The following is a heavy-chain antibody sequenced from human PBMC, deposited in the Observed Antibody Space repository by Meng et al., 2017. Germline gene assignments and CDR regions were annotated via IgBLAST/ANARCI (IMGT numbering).Heavy chain of an antibody. CDR3: AKDRYGSSSWFSFYYYYGMDV. CDR2: ISSSGSTI. J-gene: IGHJ6*02. V-gene: IGHV3-48*03. CDR1: GFTFSSYE. D-gene: IGHD6-13*01. Sequence: GESLKISCAASGFTFSSYEMNWVRQAPGKGLEWVSYISSSGSTIYYADSVKGRFTISRDNAKNTLYLQMNSLRAEDTAVYYCAKDRYGSSSWFSFYYYYGMDVWGQGTTVTVSS.